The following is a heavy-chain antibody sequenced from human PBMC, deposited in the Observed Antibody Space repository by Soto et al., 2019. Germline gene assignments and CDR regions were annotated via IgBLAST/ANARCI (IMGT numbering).Heavy chain of an antibody. Sequence: PGGSLRLSCAASGFTFSSYAMTWVRQAPGKGLEWVSAISGGGGGTYYADSVKGRFTISRDNSKNTLYLQMNSLRVEDTAVYYCARGGDGYSYGYDYYYYMDVWGKGTTVTVSS. CDR3: ARGGDGYSYGYDYYYYMDV. CDR1: GFTFSSYA. D-gene: IGHD5-18*01. J-gene: IGHJ6*03. V-gene: IGHV3-23*01. CDR2: ISGGGGGT.